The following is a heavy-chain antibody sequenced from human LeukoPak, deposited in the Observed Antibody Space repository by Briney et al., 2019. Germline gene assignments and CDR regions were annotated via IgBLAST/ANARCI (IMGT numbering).Heavy chain of an antibody. CDR3: ARGTYGGYSGYLNWFDP. CDR1: GGSISSYY. Sequence: SGTLSLTCTVSGGSISSYYWSWIRQPPGKGLEWIGYIYYSGSTNYNPSLKSRVTISVDTSKNQFSLKLSSVTAADTAVYYCARGTYGGYSGYLNWFDPWGQGTLVTVSS. D-gene: IGHD5-12*01. CDR2: IYYSGST. V-gene: IGHV4-59*01. J-gene: IGHJ5*02.